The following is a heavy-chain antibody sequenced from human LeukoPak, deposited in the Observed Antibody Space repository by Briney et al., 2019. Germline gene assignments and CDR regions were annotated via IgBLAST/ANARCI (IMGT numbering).Heavy chain of an antibody. D-gene: IGHD1-26*01. V-gene: IGHV3-48*01. CDR1: GFTFSSYS. J-gene: IGHJ6*02. CDR3: ARVSGSYYGGHYYYYYYGMDV. CDR2: ISSSSSTI. Sequence: GGSLRLSCAASGFTFSSYSMNWVRQAPGRGLEWVSYISSSSSTIYYADSVKGRFTISRDNAKNSLYLQMNSLRAEDTAVYYCARVSGSYYGGHYYYYYYGMDVWGQGTTVTVSS.